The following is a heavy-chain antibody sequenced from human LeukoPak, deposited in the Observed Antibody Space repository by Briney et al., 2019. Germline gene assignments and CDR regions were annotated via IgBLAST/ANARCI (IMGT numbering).Heavy chain of an antibody. CDR3: ARGRPSSEGYFDY. CDR2: ISYDGSNK. V-gene: IGHV3-30*04. D-gene: IGHD2-15*01. J-gene: IGHJ4*02. Sequence: PGGSLRLSCAASGFTFSSYAMHWVRQAPGKGLEWVAVISYDGSNKYYADSVKDRFTISRDNSKNTLYLQMNSLRAEDTAVYYCARGRPSSEGYFDYWGQGTLVTVSS. CDR1: GFTFSSYA.